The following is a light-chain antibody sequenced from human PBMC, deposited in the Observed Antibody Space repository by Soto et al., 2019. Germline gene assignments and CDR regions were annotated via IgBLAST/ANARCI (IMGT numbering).Light chain of an antibody. CDR3: QQYNSLPT. CDR1: HSISTY. J-gene: IGKJ4*01. Sequence: EIIMTQSPANLSVSPGEGATLSCRTSHSISTYLAWYQHTRGPSPRLLVYGASTRATGLPARFSGSGSGAEFTLSLSSHQYEDFAVYYFQQYNSLPTFGGGTKVEIK. V-gene: IGKV3-15*01. CDR2: GAS.